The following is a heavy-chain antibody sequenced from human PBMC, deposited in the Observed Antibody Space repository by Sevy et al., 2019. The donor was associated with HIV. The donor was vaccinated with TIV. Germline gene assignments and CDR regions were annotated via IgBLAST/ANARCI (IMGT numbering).Heavy chain of an antibody. V-gene: IGHV3-23*01. D-gene: IGHD2-21*02. Sequence: GGFLRLSCAASGFTFSSYAMSWVRQAPGKGLEWVSAISGSGGSTYYADSVKGRFTISRDNSKNTLYLQMNSLRAEDTAVYYCAKDRIVVVTATLAFDYWGQGTLVTVSS. J-gene: IGHJ4*02. CDR1: GFTFSSYA. CDR3: AKDRIVVVTATLAFDY. CDR2: ISGSGGST.